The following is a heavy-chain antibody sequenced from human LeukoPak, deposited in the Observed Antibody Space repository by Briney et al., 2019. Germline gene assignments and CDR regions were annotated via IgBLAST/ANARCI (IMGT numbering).Heavy chain of an antibody. Sequence: GGSLRLSCAASGFTFSSYAMSWVRQAPGKGLEWVSAISGSGGSTYYADSVKGRFTISRDNSKNTLYLQVDSLRAEDTAIYYCAKDVSYYDSSGYPGDYWGQGTLVTVSS. D-gene: IGHD3-22*01. J-gene: IGHJ4*02. V-gene: IGHV3-23*01. CDR3: AKDVSYYDSSGYPGDY. CDR2: ISGSGGST. CDR1: GFTFSSYA.